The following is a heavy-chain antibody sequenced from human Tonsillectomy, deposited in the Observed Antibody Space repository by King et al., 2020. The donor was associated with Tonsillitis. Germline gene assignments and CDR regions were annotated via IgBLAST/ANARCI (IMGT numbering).Heavy chain of an antibody. CDR3: GRIYCGGDCYSGPWDY. V-gene: IGHV1-18*01. CDR1: GYTFTVYG. Sequence: QLVQSGAEVKKPGASVKVSCKASGYTFTVYGVSWGRQAPGQGLEWRGWISTNNGNTNYAQKLQGRVTMTTDTSTGTAYMELRSLRSDDTAVYYCGRIYCGGDCYSGPWDYWGQGTLVTVSS. CDR2: ISTNNGNT. J-gene: IGHJ4*02. D-gene: IGHD2-21*02.